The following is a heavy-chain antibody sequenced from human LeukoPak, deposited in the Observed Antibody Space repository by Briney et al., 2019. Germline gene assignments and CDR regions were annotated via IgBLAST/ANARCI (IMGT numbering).Heavy chain of an antibody. CDR2: ISSSSSYT. D-gene: IGHD3-3*01. CDR1: GFTFSSYS. Sequence: GGSLRLSCAASGFTFSSYSMNWVRQAPGKGLEWVSSISSSSSYTYYADSVKGRFTISRDNAKNSLYLQMNSLRAEDTAVYYCARDFTIFGVVTPKSFDYWGQGTLVTVSS. V-gene: IGHV3-21*01. J-gene: IGHJ4*02. CDR3: ARDFTIFGVVTPKSFDY.